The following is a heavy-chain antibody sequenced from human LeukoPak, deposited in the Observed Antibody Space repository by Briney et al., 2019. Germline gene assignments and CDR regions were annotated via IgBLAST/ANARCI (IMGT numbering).Heavy chain of an antibody. CDR3: ARDFARVTTVTA. CDR1: GGSISSSSYY. D-gene: IGHD4-17*01. V-gene: IGHV4-39*07. Sequence: ASETLSLTCTVSGGSISSSSYYWGWIRQPPGKGLEWIGSIYYSGSTYYNPSLKSRVTISVDTSKNQFSLKLSSVTAADTAVYYCARDFARVTTVTAWGQGTLVTVSS. CDR2: IYYSGST. J-gene: IGHJ5*02.